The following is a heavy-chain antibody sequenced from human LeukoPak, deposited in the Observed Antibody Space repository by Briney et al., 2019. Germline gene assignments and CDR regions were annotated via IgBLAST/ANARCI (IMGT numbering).Heavy chain of an antibody. D-gene: IGHD3-16*01. J-gene: IGHJ3*01. V-gene: IGHV1-18*01. CDR2: ISTDSGNT. CDR1: GYTFTSSD. CDR3: ARDRLGYPDSHPDHYSFDL. Sequence: ASVTVSFKASGYTFTSSDISWVRQAPGQGLEWMGWISTDSGNTNYAQKLQGRVTMTTDTSTSTAYMELSSLSSHATAVYYCARDRLGYPDSHPDHYSFDLWGQGTMVTVSS.